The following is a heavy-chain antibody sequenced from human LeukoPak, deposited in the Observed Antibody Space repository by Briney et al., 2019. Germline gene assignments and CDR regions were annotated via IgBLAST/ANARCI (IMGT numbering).Heavy chain of an antibody. CDR2: IIPIFGTA. V-gene: IGHV1-69*13. CDR1: GGTFSSYA. D-gene: IGHD4-11*01. Sequence: SVKVSCKASGGTFSSYATSWVRQAPGQGLEWMGGIIPIFGTANYAQKFQGRVTITADESTSTAYMELSSLRSEDTAVYYCARGDDYSNFYYYYMDVWGKGTTVTVSS. CDR3: ARGDDYSNFYYYYMDV. J-gene: IGHJ6*03.